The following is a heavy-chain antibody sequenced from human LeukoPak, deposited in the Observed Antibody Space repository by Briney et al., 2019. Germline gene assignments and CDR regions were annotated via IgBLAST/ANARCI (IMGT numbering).Heavy chain of an antibody. CDR3: ARRLPSPYYYDSSGLHYFDY. D-gene: IGHD3-22*01. J-gene: IGHJ4*02. CDR1: GGSISSSSYY. CDR2: IYYSGST. Sequence: SETLSLTCTVSGGSISSSSYYWGWIRQPPGKGLEWIGSIYYSGSTYYNPSLKSQVTISVDTSKNQFSLKLSSVTAADTAVYYCARRLPSPYYYDSSGLHYFDYWGQGTLVTVSS. V-gene: IGHV4-39*07.